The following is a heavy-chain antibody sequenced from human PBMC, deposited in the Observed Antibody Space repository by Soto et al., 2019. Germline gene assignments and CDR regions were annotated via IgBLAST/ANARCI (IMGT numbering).Heavy chain of an antibody. V-gene: IGHV3-33*01. CDR3: ARDRLRGYDSSGFYS. Sequence: PGVPLRLSCAAAEFTCGDLGMHWVRQAQGKGLEWVAVIWYDGSNKYYADSVKGRFTITRDNSKNTLYLQMNSLRAEDTAVYYCARDRLRGYDSSGFYSWGQGTPVTV. CDR2: IWYDGSNK. J-gene: IGHJ4*02. D-gene: IGHD3-22*01. CDR1: EFTCGDLG.